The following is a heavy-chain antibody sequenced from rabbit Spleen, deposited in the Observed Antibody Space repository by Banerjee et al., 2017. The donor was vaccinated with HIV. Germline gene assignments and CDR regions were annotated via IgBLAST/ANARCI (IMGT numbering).Heavy chain of an antibody. CDR1: GFDFSSNA. J-gene: IGHJ4*01. V-gene: IGHV1S47*01. CDR3: ARGTSGSSYFYFAL. D-gene: IGHD8-1*01. CDR2: IANGDGST. Sequence: QEQLVESGGGLVQPEGSLTLTCKASGFDFSSNAMCWVRQAPGKGPEWIACIANGDGSTYYASWVNGRFTISRSTSLNTVDLKMTSLTVADTATYFCARGTSGSSYFYFALWGPGTLVTVS.